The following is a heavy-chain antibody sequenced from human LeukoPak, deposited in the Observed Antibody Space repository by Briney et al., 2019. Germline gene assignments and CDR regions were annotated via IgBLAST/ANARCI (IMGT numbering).Heavy chain of an antibody. CDR1: GYRFSSYW. Sequence: GGSLKISCKGSGYRFSSYWIGWVRQMPGKGLEWMGIIYHGDSDTRYSPSFQGLVTISADKSISTAYLQWSSLKASDTAMYFCARRDGSGSPHFDYWGQGTLVTVSS. CDR3: ARRDGSGSPHFDY. V-gene: IGHV5-51*01. D-gene: IGHD3-10*01. J-gene: IGHJ4*02. CDR2: IYHGDSDT.